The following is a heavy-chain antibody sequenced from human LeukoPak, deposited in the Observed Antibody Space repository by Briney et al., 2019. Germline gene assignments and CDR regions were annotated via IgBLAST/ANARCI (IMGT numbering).Heavy chain of an antibody. J-gene: IGHJ4*02. V-gene: IGHV1-3*01. D-gene: IGHD6-19*01. CDR2: FNSDTGNT. Sequence: ASVKVSCKASGGTFSSYAISWVRQAPGQRLEWMGWFNSDTGNTDYSQKFQGRVTISRDTSANTAYMELNRLRPEDTAVFYCVRGGPNKSGWTLDYWGQGTLVTVSS. CDR3: VRGGPNKSGWTLDY. CDR1: GGTFSSYA.